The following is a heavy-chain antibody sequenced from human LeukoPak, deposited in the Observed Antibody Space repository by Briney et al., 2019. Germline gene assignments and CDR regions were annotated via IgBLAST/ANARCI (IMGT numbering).Heavy chain of an antibody. CDR1: GGTFSSYA. Sequence: SVKVSCKASGGTFSSYAISWVRQAPGQGLEWMGGIIPIFGTANYAQKFQGRVTITADESTSTAYMELSSLRSEDTAVYYCARERDCSSTSCYEDYWGQGTLATVSS. CDR2: IIPIFGTA. V-gene: IGHV1-69*01. CDR3: ARERDCSSTSCYEDY. J-gene: IGHJ4*02. D-gene: IGHD2-2*01.